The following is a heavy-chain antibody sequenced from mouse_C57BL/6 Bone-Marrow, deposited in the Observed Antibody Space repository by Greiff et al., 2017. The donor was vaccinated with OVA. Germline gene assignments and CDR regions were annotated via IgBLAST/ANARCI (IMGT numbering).Heavy chain of an antibody. CDR2: IRLKSDNYAT. Sequence: EVKVEESGGGLVQPGGSMKLSCVASGFTFSNYWMNWVRQSPEKGLEWVAQIRLKSDNYATHYAESVKGRFTISRDDSKSSVYLQMNNLRAEDTGIYYCTEGYYVGAWFAYWGQGTLVTVSA. D-gene: IGHD2-3*01. J-gene: IGHJ3*01. V-gene: IGHV6-3*01. CDR1: GFTFSNYW. CDR3: TEGYYVGAWFAY.